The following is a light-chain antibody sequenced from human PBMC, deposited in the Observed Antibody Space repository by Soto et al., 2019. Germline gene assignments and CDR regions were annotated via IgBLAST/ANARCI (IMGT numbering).Light chain of an antibody. Sequence: EIVMTQSPATLSVSPGERATLSCRSRQGVSSNLALYQQKPGHPPRLRIYGASTMATGIPARFSGSGSGTEITLTISSLQSEDFAVDDCQPYNNWPPWTFGQGTKLEIK. CDR2: GAS. CDR1: QGVSSN. V-gene: IGKV3-15*01. J-gene: IGKJ2*02. CDR3: QPYNNWPPWT.